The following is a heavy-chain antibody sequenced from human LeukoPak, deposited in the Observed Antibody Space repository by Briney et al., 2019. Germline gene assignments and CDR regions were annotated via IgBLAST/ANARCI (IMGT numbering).Heavy chain of an antibody. CDR3: ARGDTAMASLYYYYGMDV. Sequence: SETLSLTCTVSGGSISSYYWSWIRQPPGKGLEWIGHIYYSGSTNYNPSLKSRVTISVDTSKNQFSLKLSSVTAADTAVYYCARGDTAMASLYYYYGMDVWGQGTTVTVSS. D-gene: IGHD5-18*01. CDR2: IYYSGST. J-gene: IGHJ6*02. V-gene: IGHV4-59*01. CDR1: GGSISSYY.